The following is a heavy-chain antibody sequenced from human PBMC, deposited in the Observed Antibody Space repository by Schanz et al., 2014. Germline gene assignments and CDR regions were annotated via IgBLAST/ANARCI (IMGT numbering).Heavy chain of an antibody. CDR2: NYSGIGA. Sequence: EVQLVESGGGLVQPGGSLRLSCAVSGFTVSSNHMSWVRQAPGKGLEWVSVNYSGIGAYYADSVKDRFTVSRDNSKNTVYLQMNRLRAEDTAVYYCARVHHYDPSGWGYFDYWGQGALVTVSS. CDR1: GFTVSSNH. D-gene: IGHD3-22*01. V-gene: IGHV3-66*01. J-gene: IGHJ4*02. CDR3: ARVHHYDPSGWGYFDY.